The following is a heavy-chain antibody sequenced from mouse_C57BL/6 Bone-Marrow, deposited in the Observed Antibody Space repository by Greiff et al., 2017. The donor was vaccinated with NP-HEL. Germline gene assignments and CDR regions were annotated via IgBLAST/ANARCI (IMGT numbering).Heavy chain of an antibody. J-gene: IGHJ1*03. CDR2: ISPGSGST. CDR1: GYTFTSYW. D-gene: IGHD1-1*01. Sequence: QVQLQQPGAELVKPGASVKMSCKASGYTFTSYWITWVKQRPGQGLEWIGDISPGSGSTNYNEKFKSKATLTVDTASSTVYMELSRLKSEDSAVYFCARHERRAYYYGSSYGYFEVWGTGTTVTVSS. V-gene: IGHV1-55*01. CDR3: ARHERRAYYYGSSYGYFEV.